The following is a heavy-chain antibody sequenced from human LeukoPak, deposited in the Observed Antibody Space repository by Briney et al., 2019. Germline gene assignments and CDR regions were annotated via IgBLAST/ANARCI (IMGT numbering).Heavy chain of an antibody. V-gene: IGHV1-69*05. J-gene: IGHJ4*02. CDR2: IIPIFGTA. CDR3: ARDDCSGGSCYGIGY. D-gene: IGHD2-15*01. CDR1: GGTFSSYA. Sequence: SVKVSCKASGGTFSSYAISWVRQAPGQGLEWMGRIIPIFGTANYAQKFQGRVTITTDESTSTAYMELSSLRSEDTAVYYCARDDCSGGSCYGIGYWGQGTLVTVPS.